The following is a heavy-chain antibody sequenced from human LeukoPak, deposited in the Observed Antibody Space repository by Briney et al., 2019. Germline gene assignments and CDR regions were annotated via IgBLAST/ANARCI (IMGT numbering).Heavy chain of an antibody. Sequence: ASVKVSCKASGYTFTSYNIAWVRQAPGQGLEWMGWVSGYNGYADYAQRLQGRVTMTTDTSTKTAYMELRSLRSDDTAVFYCARRWTAVPDDFLDHWGPRTLVTVSS. CDR2: VSGYNGYA. D-gene: IGHD4-17*01. CDR3: ARRWTAVPDDFLDH. V-gene: IGHV1-18*01. CDR1: GYTFTSYN. J-gene: IGHJ5*02.